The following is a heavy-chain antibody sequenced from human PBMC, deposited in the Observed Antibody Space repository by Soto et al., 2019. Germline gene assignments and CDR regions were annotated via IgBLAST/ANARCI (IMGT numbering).Heavy chain of an antibody. CDR1: GFTFSGSA. Sequence: GGSLRLPSAASGFTFSGSAMHWVRQASGKGLEWVGRIRSKGNSYATAYAASVKGRFTISRDDSKNTAYLQMNSLKTEDTAVYYCTRLLSDAFDIWGQGTMVTVS. J-gene: IGHJ3*02. CDR2: IRSKGNSYAT. CDR3: TRLLSDAFDI. V-gene: IGHV3-73*01.